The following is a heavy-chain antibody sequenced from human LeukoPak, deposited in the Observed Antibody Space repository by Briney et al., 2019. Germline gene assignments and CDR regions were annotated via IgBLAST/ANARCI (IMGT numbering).Heavy chain of an antibody. CDR3: ALGGWFDP. CDR1: GYTFTGYY. V-gene: IGHV1-69*13. Sequence: SVKVSCKASGYTFTGYYIHWVRQAPGQGLEWMGRIIPIFGTANYAQKFQGRVTITADESTSTAYMELSSLRSEDTAVYYCALGGWFDPWGQGTLVTVSS. CDR2: IIPIFGTA. D-gene: IGHD3-16*01. J-gene: IGHJ5*02.